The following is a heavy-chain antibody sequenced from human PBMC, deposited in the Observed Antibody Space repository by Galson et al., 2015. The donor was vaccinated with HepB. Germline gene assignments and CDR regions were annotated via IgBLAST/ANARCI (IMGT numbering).Heavy chain of an antibody. CDR2: IDPSNSYS. D-gene: IGHD2/OR15-2a*01. CDR1: GYKFSSYS. V-gene: IGHV5-10-1*01. Sequence: QSGAEVKKPGESLRISCEASGYKFSSYSITWVRQMPEKGLEWMGRIDPSNSYSNYSPSFQGHVTMSVDKSINTAYLQWSSLKASDTAMYYCARTFSTTWHVLEYWGQGSPVTVSS. CDR3: ARTFSTTWHVLEY. J-gene: IGHJ4*02.